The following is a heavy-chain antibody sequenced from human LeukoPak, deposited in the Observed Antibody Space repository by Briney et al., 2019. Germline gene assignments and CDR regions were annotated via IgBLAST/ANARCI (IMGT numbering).Heavy chain of an antibody. Sequence: GGSLRLSCEASGFIFSNYGMHWVRQAPGKGLEWLALIWYDGQTKFYAESVKGRFTISRDNSGNTLFLHMTSLRVEDTAVYYCAREWGRIAVAGGPGYWGQGALVTVSS. D-gene: IGHD6-19*01. CDR3: AREWGRIAVAGGPGY. CDR2: IWYDGQTK. J-gene: IGHJ4*02. V-gene: IGHV3-33*01. CDR1: GFIFSNYG.